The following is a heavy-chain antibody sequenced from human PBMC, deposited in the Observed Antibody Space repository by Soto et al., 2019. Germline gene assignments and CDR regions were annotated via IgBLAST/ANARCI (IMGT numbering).Heavy chain of an antibody. V-gene: IGHV1-18*04. Sequence: QVQLVQSGAEVKKPGASVKVSCKASGYTFTSYGISWVRQAPGQGREWMGWISAYNGNTNYAQKLQGRVTMTTDTSTSTAYMELRSLRSDDAAVYCCARAAGRVITSLWFDPWGQGTLVTVSS. CDR2: ISAYNGNT. J-gene: IGHJ5*02. CDR3: ARAAGRVITSLWFDP. D-gene: IGHD3-22*01. CDR1: GYTFTSYG.